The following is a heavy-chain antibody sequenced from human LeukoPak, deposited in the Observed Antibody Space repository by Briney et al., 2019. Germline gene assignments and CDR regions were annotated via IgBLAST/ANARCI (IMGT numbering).Heavy chain of an antibody. CDR2: IYYTGIT. Sequence: SETLSLTCAVPGDSISRGYFWSWLRQPPGKGLEWIGYIYYTGITNYNPSLESRVTISVDTSKNRFFLKLSSVTAADTAVYYCARDMTITGAHYGWLDTWGQGTLVTVSS. CDR1: GDSISRGYF. J-gene: IGHJ5*02. D-gene: IGHD5-12*01. CDR3: ARDMTITGAHYGWLDT. V-gene: IGHV4-61*03.